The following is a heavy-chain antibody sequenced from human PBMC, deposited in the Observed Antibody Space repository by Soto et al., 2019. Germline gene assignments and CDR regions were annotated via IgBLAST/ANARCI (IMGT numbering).Heavy chain of an antibody. CDR3: AKGSADGIPYYFDF. CDR1: GFPYGIYA. J-gene: IGHJ4*02. D-gene: IGHD6-13*01. CDR2: IDNSGTST. Sequence: PGGSLRLSCAASGFPYGIYAMSWVRQTPGKGLEWVSSIDNSGTSTYYSDSVKGRFTLSRDNSRNTLFMQMNSLRDDDTALYYCAKGSADGIPYYFDFWGQGILVTVSS. V-gene: IGHV3-23*05.